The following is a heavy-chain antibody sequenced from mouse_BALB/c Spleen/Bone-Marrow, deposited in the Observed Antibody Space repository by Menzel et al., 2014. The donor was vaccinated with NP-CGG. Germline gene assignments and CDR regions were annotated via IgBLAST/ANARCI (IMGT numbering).Heavy chain of an antibody. CDR2: IDPENGDT. J-gene: IGHJ4*01. Sequence: EVQLQQSGAELVRSGASVKLSCTASGFNIKDYYMHWVKQRPEKSLEWIGWIDPENGDTEYAPKFQGKATMTADTSSNTAYLQLSSLTSEDTAVYYCNGNYYAMDYWGQGTSVTVSS. D-gene: IGHD2-1*01. CDR1: GFNIKDYY. V-gene: IGHV14-4*02. CDR3: NGNYYAMDY.